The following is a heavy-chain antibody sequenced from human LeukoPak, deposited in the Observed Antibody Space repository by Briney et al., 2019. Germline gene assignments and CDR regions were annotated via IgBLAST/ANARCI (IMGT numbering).Heavy chain of an antibody. V-gene: IGHV3-74*01. CDR3: VKDKGITIETYYYGMDV. CDR1: GFTFSSYW. D-gene: IGHD3-3*01. Sequence: GGSLRLSCAASGFTFSSYWMHWVRQAPGKGLVWVSRINSDGSSTSYADSVKGRFTISRDNAKNSLYLQMNSLRAEDTAVYYCVKDKGITIETYYYGMDVWGQGTTVTVSS. J-gene: IGHJ6*02. CDR2: INSDGSST.